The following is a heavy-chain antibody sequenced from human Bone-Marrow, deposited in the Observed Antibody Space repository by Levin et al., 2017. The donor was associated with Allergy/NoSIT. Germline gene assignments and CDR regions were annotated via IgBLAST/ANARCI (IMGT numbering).Heavy chain of an antibody. J-gene: IGHJ4*02. CDR2: ISKSGST. V-gene: IGHV4-59*01. D-gene: IGHD1-26*01. CDR1: VDSITNYF. Sequence: ASETLSLTCNVSVDSITNYFWSWIRQPPGKGLEWIGYISKSGSTNYNPSLKSRVTISVDTSRNQLSLRLKSVTAADTAVYFCARDQSGSYFSFDKWGQGTLVTVSS. CDR3: ARDQSGSYFSFDK.